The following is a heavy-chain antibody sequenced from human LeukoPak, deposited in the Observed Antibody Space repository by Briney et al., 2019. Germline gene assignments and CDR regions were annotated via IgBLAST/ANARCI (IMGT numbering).Heavy chain of an antibody. CDR3: ARRRSTSFSRYFDL. Sequence: SETLSLTCTVSGGSISSSSYYWDWIRLPPGKGLEWIGEINHSGSTNYNPSLKSRVTISVDTSKNQFSLKLSSVTAADTAVYYCARRRSTSFSRYFDLWGRGTLVTVSS. J-gene: IGHJ2*01. D-gene: IGHD2-2*01. CDR1: GGSISSSSYY. CDR2: INHSGST. V-gene: IGHV4-39*07.